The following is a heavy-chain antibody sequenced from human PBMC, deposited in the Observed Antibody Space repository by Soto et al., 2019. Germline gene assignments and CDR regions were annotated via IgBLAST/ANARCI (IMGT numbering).Heavy chain of an antibody. Sequence: ASVKVSCKASGYTFTSYAMHWVRQAPGQRLEGMGWINAGNGNTKYSQKFQGRVTITRDTSASTAYMELSSLRSEDTAVYYCARGKGYSSSWYGPYYFDYWGQGTLVTVSS. CDR2: INAGNGNT. CDR3: ARGKGYSSSWYGPYYFDY. CDR1: GYTFTSYA. D-gene: IGHD6-13*01. V-gene: IGHV1-3*01. J-gene: IGHJ4*02.